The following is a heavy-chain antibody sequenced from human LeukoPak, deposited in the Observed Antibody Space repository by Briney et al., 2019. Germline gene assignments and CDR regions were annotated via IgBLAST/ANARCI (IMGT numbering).Heavy chain of an antibody. CDR1: GFTFSSYS. J-gene: IGHJ4*02. Sequence: GGSLRLSCAASGFTFSSYSMNWVRQAPGKGLEWVSSISSSSSYIYYADSVKGRFTIPRDNAKNSLYLQMNSLRAEDTAVYYCASWDDSSGYYLDYWGQGTLVTVSS. CDR3: ASWDDSSGYYLDY. V-gene: IGHV3-21*01. CDR2: ISSSSSYI. D-gene: IGHD3-22*01.